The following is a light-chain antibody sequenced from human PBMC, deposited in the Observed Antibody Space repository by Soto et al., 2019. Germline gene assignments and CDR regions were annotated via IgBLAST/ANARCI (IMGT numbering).Light chain of an antibody. CDR3: QHYDSARWT. CDR2: DAS. CDR1: QCISSTY. Sequence: EIVLTQSPGTLSLSPGERATLSCRASQCISSTYLTWYHQRPGQAPRLLIYDASRRATGIPDRFSGSGSGTDFSLTISRLEPEDFAVYYCQHYDSARWTFGLGTKVDIK. V-gene: IGKV3-20*01. J-gene: IGKJ1*01.